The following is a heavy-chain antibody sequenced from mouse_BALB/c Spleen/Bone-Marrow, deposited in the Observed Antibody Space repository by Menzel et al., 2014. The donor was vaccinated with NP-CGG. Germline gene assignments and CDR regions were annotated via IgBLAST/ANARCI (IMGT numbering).Heavy chain of an antibody. D-gene: IGHD4-1*01. CDR1: GYTFTSYW. CDR3: ARGTGPDY. V-gene: IGHV1-87*01. Sequence: VQLQQYGAELARPGASVKLSCKASGYTFTSYWMQWVKQRPGQGLEWIGAIYPGDGDTRYTQKFKGKATLTADKSSSTAYMQLSSLASEDSAVYYCARGTGPDYWGQGTTLTVSS. CDR2: IYPGDGDT. J-gene: IGHJ2*01.